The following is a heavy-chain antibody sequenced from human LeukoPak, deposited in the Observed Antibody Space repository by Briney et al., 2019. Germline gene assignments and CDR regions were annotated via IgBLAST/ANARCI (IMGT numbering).Heavy chain of an antibody. D-gene: IGHD3-9*01. CDR3: ARWITIHRLFDP. CDR2: NYYSGST. J-gene: IGHJ5*02. CDR1: GGSISSYY. V-gene: IGHV4-59*01. Sequence: SETLSLTCTVSGGSISSYYWSWIRQPPGKGLEWIGYNYYSGSTNYNPSLKSRVTISVDTSKNQFSLKLSSVTAADTAVYYCARWITIHRLFDPWGQGTLVTVSS.